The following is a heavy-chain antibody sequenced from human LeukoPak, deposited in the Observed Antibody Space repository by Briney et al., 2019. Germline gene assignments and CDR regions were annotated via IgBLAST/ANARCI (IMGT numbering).Heavy chain of an antibody. D-gene: IGHD1-14*01. CDR1: GYTFTSYA. Sequence: SVKVSCKASGYTFTSYAMHWVRQAPGQGLEWMGGIIPIFGTANYAQKFQGRVTITADESTSTAYMELSSLRSEDTAVYYCARARPPLEPYYYYYGMDVWGQGTTVTVSS. J-gene: IGHJ6*02. V-gene: IGHV1-69*13. CDR2: IIPIFGTA. CDR3: ARARPPLEPYYYYYGMDV.